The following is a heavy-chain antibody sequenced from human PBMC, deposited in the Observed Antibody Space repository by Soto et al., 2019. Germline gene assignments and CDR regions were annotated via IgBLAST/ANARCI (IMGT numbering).Heavy chain of an antibody. CDR2: ISSSSSYI. CDR1: GFTFSSYS. V-gene: IGHV3-21*01. Sequence: GGSLRLSCAASGFTFSSYSMNWVRQAPGKGLEWVSSISSSSSYIYYADSVKGRFTISRDNAKNSLYLQMNSLRAEDTAVYYCARDIVVVPDYYYYGMDVWGQGTTVTVSS. CDR3: ARDIVVVPDYYYYGMDV. D-gene: IGHD2-2*01. J-gene: IGHJ6*02.